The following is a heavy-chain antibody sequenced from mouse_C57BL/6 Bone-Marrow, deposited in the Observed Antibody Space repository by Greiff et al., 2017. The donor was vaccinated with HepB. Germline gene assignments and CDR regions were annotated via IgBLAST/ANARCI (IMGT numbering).Heavy chain of an antibody. J-gene: IGHJ3*01. V-gene: IGHV14-3*01. CDR1: GFNIQNTY. Sequence: VQLQQSVAELVRPGASVKLSCTASGFNIQNTYMHWVKQRPEQGLEWIGRIDPANGNTKYAPKFQGKATITADTSSNTAYLQLSSLTSEDTAIYYCARSRDYDYDGFAYWGQGTLVTVSA. CDR3: ARSRDYDYDGFAY. D-gene: IGHD2-4*01. CDR2: IDPANGNT.